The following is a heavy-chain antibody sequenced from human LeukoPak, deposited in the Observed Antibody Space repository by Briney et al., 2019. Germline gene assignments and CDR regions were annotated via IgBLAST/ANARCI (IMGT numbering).Heavy chain of an antibody. CDR2: IYYSGST. CDR3: ARVGNDYGAYYFDY. V-gene: IGHV4-59*01. CDR1: GGSISSYY. Sequence: KTSETLSLTCTVSGGSISSYYWSWIRQPPGKGLEWIGYIYYSGSTNYNPSLKGRVTISVDTSKNQFSLKLSSVTAADTAVYYCARVGNDYGAYYFDYWGQGTLVTVSS. D-gene: IGHD4-17*01. J-gene: IGHJ4*02.